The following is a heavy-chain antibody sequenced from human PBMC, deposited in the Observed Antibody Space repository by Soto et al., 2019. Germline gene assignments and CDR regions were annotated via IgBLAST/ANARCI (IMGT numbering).Heavy chain of an antibody. D-gene: IGHD4-4*01. CDR2: IWYDGSNK. J-gene: IGHJ4*02. Sequence: QVQLVESGGGVVQPGRSLILSCAASGFTFSSHGMHWVRQAPGKGLEWVAVIWYDGSNKYYADSVKGRFTISRDDSKSVFYLQMNSLRAEDTDVYYCGRDGCYSIQAPYWGQGTLVTVSS. V-gene: IGHV3-33*01. CDR1: GFTFSSHG. CDR3: GRDGCYSIQAPY.